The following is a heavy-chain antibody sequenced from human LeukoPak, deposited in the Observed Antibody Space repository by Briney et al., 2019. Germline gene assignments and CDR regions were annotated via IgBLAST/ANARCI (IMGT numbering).Heavy chain of an antibody. V-gene: IGHV3-74*01. CDR1: GFTFSNSW. D-gene: IGHD3-22*01. CDR2: INADGSST. CDR3: ARAEYYYDSSGLHPFDY. J-gene: IGHJ4*02. Sequence: GGSLRLSCAASGFTFSNSWMHWVRQAPGKGLVWVSRINADGSSTTYADSVKGRFTISRDNSKNTLYLQMDSLRAEDTAVYYCARAEYYYDSSGLHPFDYWGQGTLVTVSS.